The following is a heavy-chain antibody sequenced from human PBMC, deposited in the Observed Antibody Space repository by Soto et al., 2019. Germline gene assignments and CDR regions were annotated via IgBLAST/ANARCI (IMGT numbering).Heavy chain of an antibody. V-gene: IGHV3-11*01. Sequence: GGSLRLSCAASGFTFSSYSMSWVRQAPGKGLEWDSYISSSGSTIYYADSVKGRFTISRDNAKNSLYLQMNSLRAEDTAVYYCARDPPGYSGGPNYWGQGTLVTVSS. CDR2: ISSSGSTI. CDR3: ARDPPGYSGGPNY. D-gene: IGHD6-19*01. CDR1: GFTFSSYS. J-gene: IGHJ4*02.